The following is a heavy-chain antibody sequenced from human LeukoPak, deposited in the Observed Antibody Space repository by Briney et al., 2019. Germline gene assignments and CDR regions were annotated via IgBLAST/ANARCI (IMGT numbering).Heavy chain of an antibody. CDR2: AHYTGST. Sequence: SETLSLTCTVSGGSINNYYWSWIRQPPGKGLEWVGYAHYTGSTNYNPSLKSRVTISVDMSKNQFSLKLSSVTAADTAIYYCGSRRTAMFGVIKGPIDYWGQGTLVTVSS. CDR1: GGSINNYY. D-gene: IGHD3-3*01. CDR3: GSRRTAMFGVIKGPIDY. J-gene: IGHJ4*02. V-gene: IGHV4-59*01.